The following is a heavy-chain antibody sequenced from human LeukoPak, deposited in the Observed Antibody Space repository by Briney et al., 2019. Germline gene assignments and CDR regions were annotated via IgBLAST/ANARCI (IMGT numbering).Heavy chain of an antibody. CDR3: AKVQGWGTGYFFDS. CDR1: GFTVSSNY. V-gene: IGHV3-53*01. Sequence: GGSLRLSCAASGFTVSSNYMSWVRQAPGKGLEWVSVIYSGGSTYYADSVKGRFTISRDNSKNTLYLQMNSLRAEDTAVYYCAKVQGWGTGYFFDSWGQGTLVTVSS. CDR2: IYSGGST. D-gene: IGHD3-16*01. J-gene: IGHJ4*02.